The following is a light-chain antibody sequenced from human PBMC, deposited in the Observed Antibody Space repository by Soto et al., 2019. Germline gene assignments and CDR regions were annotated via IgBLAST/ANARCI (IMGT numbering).Light chain of an antibody. J-gene: IGKJ4*01. CDR3: QQYNNWPLT. Sequence: EIMLTQSPATLSVSPGERATLSCRASQSVGSNLAWYQQKPGQPPRLLIYDASTRATGIPGRFSGSGSGTEFTLTISSLLSEDLATYYCQQYNNWPLTFGGGTEVEIK. V-gene: IGKV3-15*01. CDR2: DAS. CDR1: QSVGSN.